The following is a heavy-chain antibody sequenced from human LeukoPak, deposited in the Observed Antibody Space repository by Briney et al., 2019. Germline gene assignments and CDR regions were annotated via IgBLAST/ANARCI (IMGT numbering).Heavy chain of an antibody. D-gene: IGHD2-2*01. CDR1: GGSFSGYY. CDR2: INHSGST. CDR3: ARGRRPRVVVPAATNWFDP. V-gene: IGHV4-34*01. Sequence: SETLSLTCAVYGGSFSGYYWSWIRQPPGKGLEWIGEINHSGSTNYNPSLKSRVTMSVDTSKNQFSLKLSSVTAADTAVYYCARGRRPRVVVPAATNWFDPWGQGTLVTVSS. J-gene: IGHJ5*02.